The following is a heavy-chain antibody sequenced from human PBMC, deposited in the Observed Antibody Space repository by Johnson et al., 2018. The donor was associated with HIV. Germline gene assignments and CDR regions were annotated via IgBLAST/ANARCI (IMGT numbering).Heavy chain of an antibody. D-gene: IGHD5-24*01. V-gene: IGHV3-33*01. CDR3: AREALDGPGDDAFDI. CDR1: GFTFSSYG. CDR2: TSSDGSNN. J-gene: IGHJ3*02. Sequence: QVQLVESGGGVVQPGRSLRLSCASSGFTFSSYGVHWVRLAPGTGLEWVAVTSSDGSNNDSADSVKGRFPISRDNSKNTLALQMNSLRAEDTALYYCAREALDGPGDDAFDIWGQGTMVTVSS.